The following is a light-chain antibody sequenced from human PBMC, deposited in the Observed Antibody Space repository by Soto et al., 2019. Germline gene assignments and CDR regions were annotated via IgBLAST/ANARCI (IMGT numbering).Light chain of an antibody. J-gene: IGKJ1*01. V-gene: IGKV1-5*03. CDR1: QSISSW. CDR2: QAS. CDR3: QQYKTYPWT. Sequence: DIQMTQSPSTLSASVGDRVTITCRASQSISSWLAWYQQKPGRAPTLLNYQASGLQSGVPTRFSGSGSGTEFTLTISSLQPDDFATNSCQQYKTYPWTFGQGTKVEI.